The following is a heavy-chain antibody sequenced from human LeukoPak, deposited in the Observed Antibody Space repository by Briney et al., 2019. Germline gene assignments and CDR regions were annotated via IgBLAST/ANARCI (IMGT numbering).Heavy chain of an antibody. CDR2: ISGSGDYT. CDR3: AKSLRYCSGTGCYTYYYYGMDV. CDR1: GFTFSDYA. V-gene: IGHV3-23*01. Sequence: GGSLRLSCAASGFTFSDYAMSWVRQPPGKGLEWVSTISGSGDYTYYADSVRGRFTISRDNSKNTLYLQMNSLRAEDTAVYYCAKSLRYCSGTGCYTYYYYGMDVWGQGTTVTVSS. D-gene: IGHD2-2*02. J-gene: IGHJ6*02.